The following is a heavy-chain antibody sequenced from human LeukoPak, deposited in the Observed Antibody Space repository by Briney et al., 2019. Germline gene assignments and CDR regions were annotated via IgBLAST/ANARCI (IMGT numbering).Heavy chain of an antibody. CDR1: GYTFTGYY. D-gene: IGHD2-15*01. V-gene: IGHV1-2*02. J-gene: IGHJ6*04. CDR2: INPNSGGT. CDR3: ARDPGCSGGSCFPGSDV. Sequence: ASVKVSCKASGYTFTGYYMHWVRQAPGQGLEWMGWINPNSGGTNYAQKFQGRVTMTRDTSISTAYMELSRLRSDDTAVYYCARDPGCSGGSCFPGSDVWGKGTTVTVSS.